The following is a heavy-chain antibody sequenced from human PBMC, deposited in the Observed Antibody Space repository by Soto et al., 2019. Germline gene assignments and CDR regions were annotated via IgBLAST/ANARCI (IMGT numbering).Heavy chain of an antibody. CDR2: IYYSGST. J-gene: IGHJ3*02. CDR3: ARGYYDSSGFPDAFDI. CDR1: GGSISSGGYY. Sequence: QVQLQESGPGLVKPSQTLSLTCTVSGGSISSGGYYWSWISQHPGKGLEWIGYIYYSGSTYYNPSLKSRVTISVDTSKNQFSLKLSSVTAADTAVYYCARGYYDSSGFPDAFDIWGQGTMVTVSS. V-gene: IGHV4-31*03. D-gene: IGHD3-22*01.